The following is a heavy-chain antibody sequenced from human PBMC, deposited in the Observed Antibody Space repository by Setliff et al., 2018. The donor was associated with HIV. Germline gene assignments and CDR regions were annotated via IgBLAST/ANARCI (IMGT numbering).Heavy chain of an antibody. CDR1: GDTFSTYV. CDR2: VTPILHTT. D-gene: IGHD2-21*01. J-gene: IGHJ4*02. CDR3: ARDHQTMLWLDY. Sequence: SVKVSCKSSGDTFSTYVFTWVRQAPGQGLEWMGGVTPILHTTNYAQKFQGRVTIAADISTRTVYMELSSLTSEDTAIYYCARDHQTMLWLDYWGQGTLVTVSS. V-gene: IGHV1-69*10.